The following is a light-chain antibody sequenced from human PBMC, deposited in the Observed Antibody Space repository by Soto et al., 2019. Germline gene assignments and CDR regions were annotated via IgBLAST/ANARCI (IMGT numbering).Light chain of an antibody. V-gene: IGKV3-20*01. CDR2: GAS. CDR3: QQYGSSGT. CDR1: QSVSTT. Sequence: EIFMTQSPATLSVSPGQIASLSCRASQSVSTTVAWYHQKPGQAPRLLIYGASNRATGIPDRFSGSGSGTDFTLTISRLEPEDFAVYYCQQYGSSGTFGQGTKVDIK. J-gene: IGKJ1*01.